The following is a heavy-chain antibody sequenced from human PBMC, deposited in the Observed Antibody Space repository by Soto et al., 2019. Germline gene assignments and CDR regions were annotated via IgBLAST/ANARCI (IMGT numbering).Heavy chain of an antibody. CDR3: TREASSWGFAFDL. CDR2: IFGSGAPT. Sequence: EVQLLESGGGLVQPGGSLRLSCAASGFTFSHYAMSWVRQAPGKGLQWVSTIFGSGAPTHYADSVQGRFGISRDNSNNMLFLEMNSLKVEDTAVYYCTREASSWGFAFDLWGQGTRVAVSS. V-gene: IGHV3-23*01. J-gene: IGHJ3*01. D-gene: IGHD3-16*01. CDR1: GFTFSHYA.